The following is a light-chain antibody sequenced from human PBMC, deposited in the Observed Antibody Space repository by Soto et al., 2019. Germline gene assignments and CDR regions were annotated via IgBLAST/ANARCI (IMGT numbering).Light chain of an antibody. CDR2: LNSDGSH. J-gene: IGLJ2*01. V-gene: IGLV4-69*01. Sequence: QPVLTQSPSASASLGASVKLTCTLSRGHSSYAIAWHQQQPEKGPRYLMKLNSDGSHSKGDGIPDRFSGSSSGAERYLTIPSLQSEDEADYYCQTWGTGIRVFGGGTKLTVL. CDR1: RGHSSYA. CDR3: QTWGTGIRV.